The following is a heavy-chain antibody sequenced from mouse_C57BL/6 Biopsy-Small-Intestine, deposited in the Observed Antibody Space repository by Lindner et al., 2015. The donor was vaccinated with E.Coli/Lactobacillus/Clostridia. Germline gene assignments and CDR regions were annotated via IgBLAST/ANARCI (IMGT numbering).Heavy chain of an antibody. D-gene: IGHD2-3*01. Sequence: VQLQESGVELVRPGASVKLSCTASGFNIKDDYMHWVKQRPEQGLEWIGRIDPANGNTKYAPKFQDKATITADTSSNTAYLQLSSLTSEDTAVYYCARGYYETYWGQGTLVTVSA. CDR2: IDPANGNT. J-gene: IGHJ3*01. V-gene: IGHV14-3*01. CDR1: GFNIKDDY. CDR3: ARGYYETY.